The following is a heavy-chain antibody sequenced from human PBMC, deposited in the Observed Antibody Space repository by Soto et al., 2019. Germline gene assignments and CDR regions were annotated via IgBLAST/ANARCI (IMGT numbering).Heavy chain of an antibody. D-gene: IGHD2-21*02. CDR2: MYNTGST. CDR1: GGSIRGYY. CDR3: ARDLWGYCGTDCYPLDV. Sequence: LSETLSVTCPVSGGSIRGYYWSWIRQPPGKGLEWIGYMYNTGSTVYNPSFKSRVTISVDTSKNQFSLKLNSVTAADTAVYYCARDLWGYCGTDCYPLDVWGQGTTVS. V-gene: IGHV4-59*01. J-gene: IGHJ6*02.